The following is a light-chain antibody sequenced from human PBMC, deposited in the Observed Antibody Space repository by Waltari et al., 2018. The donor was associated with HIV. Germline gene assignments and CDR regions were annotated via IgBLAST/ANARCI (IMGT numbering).Light chain of an antibody. CDR3: SSYTSSTTPVI. CDR1: SSDVGGYNY. Sequence: QSALTQPASVSGSPGQSITISCTGTSSDVGGYNYVSWYQQHPGEPPKLMIYEVSNRPSGVSNRFSGSKSGNTASLTISGLQAEDEADYYCSSYTSSTTPVIFGGGTKVTVL. V-gene: IGLV2-14*01. CDR2: EVS. J-gene: IGLJ2*01.